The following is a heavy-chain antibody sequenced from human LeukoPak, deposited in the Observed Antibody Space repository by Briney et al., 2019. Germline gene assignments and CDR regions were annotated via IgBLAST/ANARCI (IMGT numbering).Heavy chain of an antibody. CDR1: GGSTSSTSHY. CDR3: FSGYDRSYEYFGMDV. J-gene: IGHJ6*02. Sequence: SETLSLICTVSGGSTSSTSHYWGWIRQPPGQGLEWIGTIFYGGNTNYNPSLKSRVTISVDTSENQVSLVVSSVTATDTAVYYCFSGYDRSYEYFGMDVWGQGTAVIVSS. D-gene: IGHD5-12*01. CDR2: IFYGGNT. V-gene: IGHV4-39*01.